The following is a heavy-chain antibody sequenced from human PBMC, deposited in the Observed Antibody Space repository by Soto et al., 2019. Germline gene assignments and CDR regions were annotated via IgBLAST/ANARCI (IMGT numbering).Heavy chain of an antibody. D-gene: IGHD4-17*01. J-gene: IGHJ4*02. CDR3: ATQDYGDYYTWAY. V-gene: IGHV3-11*06. Sequence: QVQLVESGGTSVKPEWPLRRSCAASGFAFSDYYISWIRQAPGKWLEWISYISGSSDYTNYADSVQGRFTTSRDNAKNSLYLQMHSLRAEDTAVYYRATQDYGDYYTWAYWGQGALVTVSS. CDR1: GFAFSDYY. CDR2: ISGSSDYT.